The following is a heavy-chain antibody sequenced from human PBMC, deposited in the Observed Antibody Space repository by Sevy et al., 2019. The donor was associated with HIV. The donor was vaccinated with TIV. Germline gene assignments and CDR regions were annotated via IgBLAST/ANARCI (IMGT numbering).Heavy chain of an antibody. V-gene: IGHV3-30-3*01. CDR1: GFTFSSYA. CDR2: ISYDGSNK. D-gene: IGHD3-22*01. CDR3: AAKGHYDSSGYYFRGPFDI. Sequence: GGSLRLSCAASGFTFSSYAMHWVRQAPGKGLEWVAVISYDGSNKYYADSVKGRFTISRDNSKNSLYLQMNSLRAEDTAVYYCAAKGHYDSSGYYFRGPFDIWGQGTMVTVSS. J-gene: IGHJ3*02.